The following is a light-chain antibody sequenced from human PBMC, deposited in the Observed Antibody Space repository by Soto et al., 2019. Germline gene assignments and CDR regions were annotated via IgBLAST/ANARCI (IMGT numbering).Light chain of an antibody. CDR1: SGHSSYA. Sequence: QSVLTQSPSASASLGASVKLTCTLSSGHSSYAIAWHQQQPEKGPRYLMKVNSDGSHSKGDGIPDRFSGSSSGAERYLTISSLQSEDEADYYCQTWGTGIQVFGGGTKLT. CDR3: QTWGTGIQV. J-gene: IGLJ3*02. CDR2: VNSDGSH. V-gene: IGLV4-69*01.